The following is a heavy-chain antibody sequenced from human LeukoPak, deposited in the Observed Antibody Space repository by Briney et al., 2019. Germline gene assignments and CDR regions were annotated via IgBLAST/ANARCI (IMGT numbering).Heavy chain of an antibody. J-gene: IGHJ4*02. CDR1: GFTLSNSW. CDR3: ARGGVSGGLDY. D-gene: IGHD3-10*01. Sequence: PGGSLRLSCAASGFTLSNSWMFWVRQPPGKGLKYVSEINNDGSRTSYADSVKGRFTISRDGAENTLFLQMNSLRAEDTAVYFCARGGVSGGLDYWGEGTLVTVSS. V-gene: IGHV3-74*01. CDR2: INNDGSRT.